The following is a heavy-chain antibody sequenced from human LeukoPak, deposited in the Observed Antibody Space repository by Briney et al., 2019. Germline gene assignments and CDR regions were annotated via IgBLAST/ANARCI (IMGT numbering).Heavy chain of an antibody. V-gene: IGHV3-23*01. D-gene: IGHD2-8*02. CDR2: ISGSDGAT. CDR1: GFTFSAYG. J-gene: IGHJ4*02. Sequence: HPGGSLRLSCVGSGFTFSAYGMSWVRQAPGKGLESVSSISGSDGATSYADSVKGRFTISRDNSKNTLYLQMNSLRAEDTDVYYCAKDMRGVVLVPRAYYFDSWGQGTLVTVSS. CDR3: AKDMRGVVLVPRAYYFDS.